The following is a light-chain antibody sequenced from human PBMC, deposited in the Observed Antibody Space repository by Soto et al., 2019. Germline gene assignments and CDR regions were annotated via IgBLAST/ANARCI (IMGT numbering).Light chain of an antibody. CDR1: QSVSSSY. CDR2: GAS. Sequence: EIVLTQSPCTLSLSPGERATLSCRASQSVSSSYLAWYQQKPGQAPRLLIYGASSRATGIPDRFSGSGSGTDFTLTISSLEPDDFAVYYCQQRSNWPPTFGQGTKVDIK. J-gene: IGKJ1*01. V-gene: IGKV3D-20*02. CDR3: QQRSNWPPT.